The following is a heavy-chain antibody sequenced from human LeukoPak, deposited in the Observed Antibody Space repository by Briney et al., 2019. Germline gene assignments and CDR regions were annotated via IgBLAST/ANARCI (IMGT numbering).Heavy chain of an antibody. CDR3: ARGGSYNAFDI. D-gene: IGHD1-26*01. CDR2: INSSGSTI. CDR1: GFTFSSYE. V-gene: IGHV3-48*03. Sequence: GGSLRLSCAASGFTFSSYEMNWVRQAPGKGLEWVSYINSSGSTIYYADSVKGRFTISRDNAKNSLYLQMNSLRAEDTAVYYCARGGSYNAFDIWGQGTMVTVSS. J-gene: IGHJ3*02.